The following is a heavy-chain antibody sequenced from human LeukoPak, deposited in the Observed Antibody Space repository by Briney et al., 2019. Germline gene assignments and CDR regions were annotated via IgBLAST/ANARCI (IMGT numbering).Heavy chain of an antibody. D-gene: IGHD2-2*02. V-gene: IGHV4-39*01. CDR2: IYYRGRT. CDR3: ARGVRRYCSSTSCYIGTYYYYYGMDV. CDR1: NGSIITSSYY. Sequence: PSETLSLTCTVSNGSIITSSYYWGWIRQPPGKGLEWIGSIYYRGRTYYNPSLKIRVTISADTSKNQFSLKLSSVTAADTAVYYCARGVRRYCSSTSCYIGTYYYYYGMDVWGQGTTVTVSS. J-gene: IGHJ6*02.